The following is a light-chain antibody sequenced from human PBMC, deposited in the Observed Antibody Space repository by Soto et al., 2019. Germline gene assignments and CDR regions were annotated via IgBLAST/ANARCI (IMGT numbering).Light chain of an antibody. J-gene: IGKJ3*01. V-gene: IGKV3-20*01. CDR2: GTS. CDR3: QHYGGSPPRFT. CDR1: QGISSTY. Sequence: EIVLTQSPATLSLSPGERATLSCRASQGISSTYLAWYQLKPGHAPRLLIHGTSRRVTGIPDRFSVSGSGTDFTLTISRLEPEDFAVYYCQHYGGSPPRFTFGPGTKVDI.